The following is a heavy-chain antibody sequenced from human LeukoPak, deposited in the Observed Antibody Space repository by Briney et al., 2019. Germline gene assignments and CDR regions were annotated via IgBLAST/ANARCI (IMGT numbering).Heavy chain of an antibody. CDR2: ISYDGSNK. Sequence: PGGSLRLSCAASGFTFSSYGMHWVRQAPGKGLEWVAVISYDGSNKYYADSVKGRFTISRDNSKNTLYLQMNSLRAEDTAVYYCAKDKGIAVAGYYYGMDVWGQGPRSPSP. J-gene: IGHJ6*02. CDR1: GFTFSSYG. D-gene: IGHD6-19*01. V-gene: IGHV3-30*18. CDR3: AKDKGIAVAGYYYGMDV.